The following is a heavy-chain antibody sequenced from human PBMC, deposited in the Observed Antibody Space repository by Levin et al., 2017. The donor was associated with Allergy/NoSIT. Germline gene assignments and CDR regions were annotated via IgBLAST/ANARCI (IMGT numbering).Heavy chain of an antibody. Sequence: GESLKISCKASGYTFSSYHIQWVRQAPGRRLEWMAGINPSGGSRSYAQKFQGRVTMTSDTSTSTVHMELSGLRSEDTAVYYCARTKYSSSYDWFDPWGQGTLVTVSS. D-gene: IGHD6-6*01. CDR1: GYTFSSYH. CDR3: ARTKYSSSYDWFDP. V-gene: IGHV1-46*01. CDR2: INPSGGSR. J-gene: IGHJ5*02.